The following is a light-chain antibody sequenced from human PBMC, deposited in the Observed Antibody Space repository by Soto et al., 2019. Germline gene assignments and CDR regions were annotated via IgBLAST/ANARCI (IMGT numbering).Light chain of an antibody. J-gene: IGLJ1*01. CDR2: DVS. CDR1: SSDVGGYNY. V-gene: IGLV2-14*01. Sequence: QSALTQPAPVSGSPGQSIAISCTGTSSDVGGYNYVSWYQQHPDKAPKLMMYDVSNRPSGISNRFSGSKSGNTASLTISGLQAEDEADYYCSSYATSGTRVFGTGTKLTVL. CDR3: SSYATSGTRV.